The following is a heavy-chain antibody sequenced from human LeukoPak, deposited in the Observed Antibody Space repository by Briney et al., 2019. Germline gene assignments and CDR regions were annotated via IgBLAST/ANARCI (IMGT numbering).Heavy chain of an antibody. V-gene: IGHV3-74*01. D-gene: IGHD1-26*01. CDR2: INGDGSWT. Sequence: GGSLRLSCAASGNYWMHWVRQAPGKGLVWVSHINGDGSWTTYADSVKGRFTISRDSSKNTLFLQMNSLRAEDTAVYYCARGGSYPNDPFDIWGQGTMVTV. CDR1: GNYW. J-gene: IGHJ3*02. CDR3: ARGGSYPNDPFDI.